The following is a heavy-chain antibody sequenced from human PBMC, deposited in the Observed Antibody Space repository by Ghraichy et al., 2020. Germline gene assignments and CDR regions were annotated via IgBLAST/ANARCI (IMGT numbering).Heavy chain of an antibody. CDR3: AGRIDSVAGTIDH. CDR1: GFTFSSHD. V-gene: IGHV3-23*01. D-gene: IGHD6-19*01. Sequence: GGSLRLSCAASGFTFSSHDMRWVRQAPGKGLEWVSTISGSGGSTYYTDAVKGRFTISRDNSKNTLYLQMNSLRAEDTAVYYCAGRIDSVAGTIDHWGQGALVTVSS. J-gene: IGHJ4*02. CDR2: ISGSGGST.